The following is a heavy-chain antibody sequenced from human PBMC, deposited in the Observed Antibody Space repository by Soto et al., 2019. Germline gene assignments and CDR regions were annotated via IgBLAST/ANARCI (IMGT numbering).Heavy chain of an antibody. J-gene: IGHJ5*02. Sequence: ETLSLTCCVSGGTVASSHWWSWVRQSPGRGLEWIGNVYHTGDTNFNPSLQSRVTFSVDKSNNQFSLRLTSVTAADTAVYFCAREIVTAGGNNYFDPWGPGTLVTVSS. CDR3: AREIVTAGGNNYFDP. V-gene: IGHV4-4*01. CDR1: GGTVASSHW. CDR2: VYHTGDT. D-gene: IGHD2-21*02.